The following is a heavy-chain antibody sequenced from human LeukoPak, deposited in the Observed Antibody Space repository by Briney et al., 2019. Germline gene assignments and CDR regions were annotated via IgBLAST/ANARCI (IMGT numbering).Heavy chain of an antibody. Sequence: SETLSLTCAVYGGSFSGYYWSWIRQPPGKGLEWIGEINHSGSTNYNPSLKSRVTIPVDTSKNQFSLKLSSVTAADTAVYYCARVRGYSYGRYFDYWGQGTLVTVSS. J-gene: IGHJ4*02. CDR3: ARVRGYSYGRYFDY. V-gene: IGHV4-34*01. CDR2: INHSGST. D-gene: IGHD5-18*01. CDR1: GGSFSGYY.